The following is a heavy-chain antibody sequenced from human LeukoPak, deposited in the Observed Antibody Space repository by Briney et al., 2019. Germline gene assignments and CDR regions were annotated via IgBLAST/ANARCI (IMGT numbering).Heavy chain of an antibody. Sequence: RAGGSLRLSCAASGFTFSSYGMHWVRQAPGKGLEWVAVIWYDGSNKYYADSVKGRFTISRDNSKNTLYLQMNSLRAEDTAVYYSARGGRWYSTLFDPWGQGTLVTVSS. J-gene: IGHJ5*02. CDR3: ARGGRWYSTLFDP. CDR1: GFTFSSYG. D-gene: IGHD2-15*01. V-gene: IGHV3-33*01. CDR2: IWYDGSNK.